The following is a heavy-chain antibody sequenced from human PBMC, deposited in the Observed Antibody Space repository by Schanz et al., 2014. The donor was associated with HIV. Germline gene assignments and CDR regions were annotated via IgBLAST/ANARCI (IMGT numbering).Heavy chain of an antibody. CDR3: AKVGRIYSTTWIDY. D-gene: IGHD2-2*01. V-gene: IGHV3-30*18. J-gene: IGHJ4*02. CDR2: ISYDGSNE. Sequence: QVHLVESGGGVVQPGRSLRLSCVGSGFIFSNYGMHWVRQAPGKGLEWVAVISYDGSNEYYGDSVKGRFTISRDNSKNTLYLQMNSLRREDTAVYYCAKVGRIYSTTWIDYWGQGTLVTVSS. CDR1: GFIFSNYG.